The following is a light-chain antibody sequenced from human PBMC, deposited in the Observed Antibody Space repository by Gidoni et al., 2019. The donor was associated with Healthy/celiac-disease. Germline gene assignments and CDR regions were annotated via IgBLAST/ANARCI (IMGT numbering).Light chain of an antibody. CDR1: QSVSSSY. V-gene: IGKV3-20*01. CDR2: GAS. CDR3: QQYGSSPWT. J-gene: IGKJ1*01. Sequence: EIVLTQSPGTLSLSPGERATLSCRASQSVSSSYLAWYQQKPVQPPRLLIYGASSRATGIPDRFSGSGSGTDFTLTISRLEPEDFAVYYCQQYGSSPWTFGQGTKVEIK.